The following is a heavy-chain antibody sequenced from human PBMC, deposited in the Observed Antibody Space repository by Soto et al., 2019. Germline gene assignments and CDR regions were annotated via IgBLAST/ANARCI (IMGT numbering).Heavy chain of an antibody. Sequence: SETLSLTCSVSGGSISSGGYYWTWIRQHPGKGLEWIGSIYYSGKTYYNPSLKSRVVMAVDTSRNLIFLKVTSLTAADTAVYYCARAVFGYLGSLDPWGQGTLVTVSS. D-gene: IGHD2-21*01. V-gene: IGHV4-31*03. J-gene: IGHJ5*02. CDR1: GGSISSGGYY. CDR3: ARAVFGYLGSLDP. CDR2: IYYSGKT.